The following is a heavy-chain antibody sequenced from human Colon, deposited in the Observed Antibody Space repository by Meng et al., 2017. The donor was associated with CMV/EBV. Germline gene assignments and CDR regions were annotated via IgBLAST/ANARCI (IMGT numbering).Heavy chain of an antibody. CDR3: ARRGTGGRSFDY. CDR2: IYSGDSR. Sequence: GESLKISCAASGFIASTNYMSWVRQAPGKGLEWVSGIYSGDSRQYADSVKGRFAISRDNSENSLYLHMNSLRANDTAVYYCARRGTGGRSFDYWGQGTLVTVSS. J-gene: IGHJ4*02. V-gene: IGHV3-53*01. CDR1: GFIASTNY. D-gene: IGHD3-16*01.